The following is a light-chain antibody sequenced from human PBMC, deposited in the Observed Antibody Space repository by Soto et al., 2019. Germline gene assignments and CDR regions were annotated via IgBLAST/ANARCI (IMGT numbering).Light chain of an antibody. V-gene: IGLV2-14*01. CDR2: EVS. CDR1: SSDVGGYNY. CDR3: SSYTSSSTPYV. J-gene: IGLJ1*01. Sequence: QSALTQPASVSGSPGQSITISCTGTSSDVGGYNYVSWYQQHPGKAPKLIIYEVSTRPSGVSNRFSGSKSGNTASLTISGLQAEDEADYYCSSYTSSSTPYVFGTGTKLTVL.